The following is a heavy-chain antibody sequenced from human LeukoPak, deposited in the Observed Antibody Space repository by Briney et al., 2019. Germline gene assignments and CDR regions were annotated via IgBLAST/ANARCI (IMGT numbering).Heavy chain of an antibody. J-gene: IGHJ5*02. Sequence: SVKVSCKASGGTFSSYAISWVRQAPGQGLERMGRIIPIFGTANYAQKFQGRVTITTDESTSTAYMELSSLRSEDTAVYYCARDVGCSSTSCYEGWFDPWGQGTLVTVSS. V-gene: IGHV1-69*05. CDR1: GGTFSSYA. D-gene: IGHD2-2*01. CDR3: ARDVGCSSTSCYEGWFDP. CDR2: IIPIFGTA.